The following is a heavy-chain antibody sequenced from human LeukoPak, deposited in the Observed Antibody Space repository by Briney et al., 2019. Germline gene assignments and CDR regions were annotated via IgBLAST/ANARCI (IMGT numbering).Heavy chain of an antibody. CDR3: VRDTVITLGSFDY. V-gene: IGHV3-21*01. D-gene: IGHD4-17*01. CDR2: SVTSGST. Sequence: GGSLRLSCAASGFSFSSFNLYWVRQAPGKGLEWVSSSVTSGSTYYADSVKGRFTTSRDNGKNSLYLQMNNLTVEDTAVYYCVRDTVITLGSFDYWGQGTLVTVSS. J-gene: IGHJ4*02. CDR1: GFSFSSFN.